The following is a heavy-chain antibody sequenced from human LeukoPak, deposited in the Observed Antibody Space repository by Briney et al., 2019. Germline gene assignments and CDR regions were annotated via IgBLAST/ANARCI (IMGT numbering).Heavy chain of an antibody. Sequence: SVKVSCKASGDIFNSYSVSWVRPAPGQGLEWMGGIIPMFGSTNYAQKFEGRVTITTDQSTTTVYMELTSLTSEDTAVYYCARVGRSRGALPNFYYYMDVWGKGTTVTVSS. J-gene: IGHJ6*03. V-gene: IGHV1-69*05. CDR1: GDIFNSYS. CDR3: ARVGRSRGALPNFYYYMDV. CDR2: IIPMFGST. D-gene: IGHD1-26*01.